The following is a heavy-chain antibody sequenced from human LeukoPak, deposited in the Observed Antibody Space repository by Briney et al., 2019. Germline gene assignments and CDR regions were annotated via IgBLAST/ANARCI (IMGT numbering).Heavy chain of an antibody. D-gene: IGHD6-25*01. CDR2: ISDSGGRT. Sequence: GGSLRRSCAASGFTFSRYAMSWIRQAPGKGLEWVSVISDSGGRTYYADSVKGRFTVSRDNSKNTLHLQMNSLRDEDTAVYYCAKGNLQSRHSTGFDHWGQGTLVPVSS. CDR3: AKGNLQSRHSTGFDH. V-gene: IGHV3-23*01. J-gene: IGHJ4*02. CDR1: GFTFSRYA.